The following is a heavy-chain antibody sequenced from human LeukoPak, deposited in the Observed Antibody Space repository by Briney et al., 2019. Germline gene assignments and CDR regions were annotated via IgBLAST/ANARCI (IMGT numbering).Heavy chain of an antibody. V-gene: IGHV3-66*01. D-gene: IGHD2-15*01. CDR1: GFSVSNNC. J-gene: IGHJ1*01. Sequence: GGSLRLSCAASGFSVSNNCMSWVRQAPGKGLEWVSVIYSGGSTFYADSVKGRFTISRDNSKNTLYLQMNSLRAEDTAVYYCASDSYSPEYFQHWGQGTLVTVSS. CDR3: ASDSYSPEYFQH. CDR2: IYSGGST.